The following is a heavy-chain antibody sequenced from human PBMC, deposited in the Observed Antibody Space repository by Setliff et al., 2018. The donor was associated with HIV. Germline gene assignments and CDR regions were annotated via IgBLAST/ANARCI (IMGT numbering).Heavy chain of an antibody. CDR1: GFTFSDYS. Sequence: PGGSLRLSCAASGFTFSDYSMTWVRQAPGKGLEWVSVIYSDGSNTYYAGSVKGRFTVSRDNAKNSLYLHMNSLRAEDTAVYYCARAQDVWGSYRYTNYYYYMDVWGKGTTVTVSS. D-gene: IGHD3-16*02. CDR3: ARAQDVWGSYRYTNYYYYMDV. J-gene: IGHJ6*03. V-gene: IGHV3-23*03. CDR2: IYSDGSNT.